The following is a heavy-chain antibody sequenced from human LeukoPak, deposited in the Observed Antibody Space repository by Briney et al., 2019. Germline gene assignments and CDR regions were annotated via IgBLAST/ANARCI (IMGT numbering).Heavy chain of an antibody. Sequence: SETLSLTCTVSGGSISSYYWSWIRQPPGKGLEWIGYVYYSGSTNYNPSLKSRVTISVDTSKNQFSLKLGSVTAADTAVYYCARQGDFPIADFDYWGQGTLVTVSS. D-gene: IGHD3-3*01. CDR3: ARQGDFPIADFDY. V-gene: IGHV4-59*08. CDR2: VYYSGST. J-gene: IGHJ4*02. CDR1: GGSISSYY.